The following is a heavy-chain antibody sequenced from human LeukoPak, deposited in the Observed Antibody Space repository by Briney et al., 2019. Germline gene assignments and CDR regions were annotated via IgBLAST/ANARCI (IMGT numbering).Heavy chain of an antibody. CDR2: ISSSSSYI. D-gene: IGHD6-19*01. Sequence: GGSLRLSCAASGFTFSSYSMNWVRQAPGKGLEWVSSISSSSSYIYYADSVKGRFTISRDNAKNSLYLQMNSLRAEDTAVYYCARSESGWCDAFEIWGQGTVVTVSS. J-gene: IGHJ3*02. V-gene: IGHV3-21*01. CDR3: ARSESGWCDAFEI. CDR1: GFTFSSYS.